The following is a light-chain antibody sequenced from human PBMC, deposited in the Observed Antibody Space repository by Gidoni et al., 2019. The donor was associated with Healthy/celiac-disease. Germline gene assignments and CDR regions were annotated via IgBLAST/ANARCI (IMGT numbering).Light chain of an antibody. CDR1: QVVSSN. V-gene: IGKV3-15*01. CDR3: QQYNNWPRT. CDR2: GAS. Sequence: LMTHPPATLSVSPGERATVSSRARQVVSSNLAWYQQKPGQAPRLLIYGASTRATCIPARFSGSGSGTEVTLSISSRQSEDFAVYYCQQYNNWPRTFGQGTKVEIK. J-gene: IGKJ1*01.